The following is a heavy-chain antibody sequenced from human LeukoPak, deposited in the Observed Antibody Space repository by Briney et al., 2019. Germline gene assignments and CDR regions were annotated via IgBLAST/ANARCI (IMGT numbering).Heavy chain of an antibody. CDR3: ARDRASNWFDP. D-gene: IGHD3-10*01. V-gene: IGHV4-59*01. J-gene: IGHJ5*02. CDR2: IYYSGST. CDR1: GGSISSYY. Sequence: SETLPLTCTVSGGSISSYYWSWIRQPPGKGLEWIGYIYYSGSTNYNPSLKSRVTISVDTSKNQFSLKLSSVTAADTAVYYCARDRASNWFDPWGQGTLVTVSS.